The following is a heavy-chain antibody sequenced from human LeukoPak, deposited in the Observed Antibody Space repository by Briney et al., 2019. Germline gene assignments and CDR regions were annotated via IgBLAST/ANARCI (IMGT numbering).Heavy chain of an antibody. V-gene: IGHV3-11*01. CDR2: ISSSGSTI. CDR1: GVTFSDYY. D-gene: IGHD3-22*01. CDR3: AREAMIVVVSNDAFDI. J-gene: IGHJ3*02. Sequence: GGSLRLSCAASGVTFSDYYMSWIRQAPGKGLEWDSYISSSGSTIYYADSVKGRFTISRDNAKNSLYLQMNSLRAEDTAVYYCAREAMIVVVSNDAFDIWGQGTMVTVSS.